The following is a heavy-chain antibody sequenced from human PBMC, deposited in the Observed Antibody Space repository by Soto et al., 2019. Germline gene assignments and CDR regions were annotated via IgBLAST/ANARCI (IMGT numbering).Heavy chain of an antibody. Sequence: ASVKVSCKTSGYTFTDYYTHCVLQSPLHGLEWMGCMNPKSGGAYFAQKFQGRVTLTRDTSIGTAYIEVNSLTSDDTAVYFCTRENIENSDGLYDAFDIWGQGTTVTVSS. J-gene: IGHJ3*02. D-gene: IGHD5-18*01. CDR1: GYTFTDYY. CDR2: MNPKSGGA. V-gene: IGHV1-2*02. CDR3: TRENIENSDGLYDAFDI.